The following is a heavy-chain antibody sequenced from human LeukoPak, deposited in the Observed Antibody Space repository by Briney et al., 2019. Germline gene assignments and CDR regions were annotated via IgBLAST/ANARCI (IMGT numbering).Heavy chain of an antibody. CDR3: ARGSVSGWYVFDY. V-gene: IGHV1-2*02. CDR2: MNPNSGGT. CDR1: GYTFTSYD. Sequence: ASVKVSCKASGYTFTSYDINWVRQATGQGLEWMGWMNPNSGGTNYAQKFQGRVTMTRDTSISTAYMELSRLRSDDTAVYYCARGSVSGWYVFDYWGQGTLVTVSS. D-gene: IGHD6-19*01. J-gene: IGHJ4*02.